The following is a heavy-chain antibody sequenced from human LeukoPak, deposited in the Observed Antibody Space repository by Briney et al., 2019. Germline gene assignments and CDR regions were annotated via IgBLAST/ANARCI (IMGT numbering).Heavy chain of an antibody. Sequence: ASVKVSCKASGYTFTGYYMHWVRQAPGQGLEWMGWINPNSGGTNYAQKLQGRVTMTTDTSTSTAYMELRSLRSDDTAVYYCARDAVAGTGHHFDYWGQGTLVTVSS. J-gene: IGHJ4*02. D-gene: IGHD6-19*01. CDR2: INPNSGGT. V-gene: IGHV1-2*02. CDR1: GYTFTGYY. CDR3: ARDAVAGTGHHFDY.